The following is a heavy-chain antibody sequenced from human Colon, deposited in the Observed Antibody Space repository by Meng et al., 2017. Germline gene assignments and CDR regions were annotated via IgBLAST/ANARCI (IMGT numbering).Heavy chain of an antibody. Sequence: QVQVQQWGAGRVKPSETLSLTCAVYGGSFSGYYWSWIRQPPGKGLEWIGEINHSGSTNYNPSLKSRVTISVDTSKNQFSLKLSSVTAADTAVYYCARERLSSGWYGGRWFDPWGQGTLVTVSS. CDR1: GGSFSGYY. CDR2: INHSGST. V-gene: IGHV4-34*01. J-gene: IGHJ5*02. CDR3: ARERLSSGWYGGRWFDP. D-gene: IGHD6-19*01.